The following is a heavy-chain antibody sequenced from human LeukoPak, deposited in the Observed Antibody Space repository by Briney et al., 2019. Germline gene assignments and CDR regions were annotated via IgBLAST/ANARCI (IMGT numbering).Heavy chain of an antibody. CDR1: GYTFTGYY. CDR3: ARALSNWGTYYYYGMDV. V-gene: IGHV1-2*06. J-gene: IGHJ6*02. D-gene: IGHD7-27*01. Sequence: GASVKVSCKASGYTFTGYYMHWVRQAPGQGLEWMGRINPNSGGTNYAQKFQGRVTMTRDTSISTAYMELSRLRSDDTAVYYCARALSNWGTYYYYGMDVWGQGTTVTVSS. CDR2: INPNSGGT.